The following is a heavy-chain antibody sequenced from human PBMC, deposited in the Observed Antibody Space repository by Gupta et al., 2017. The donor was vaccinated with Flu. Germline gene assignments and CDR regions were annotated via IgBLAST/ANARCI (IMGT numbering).Heavy chain of an antibody. D-gene: IGHD2-2*01. J-gene: IGHJ6*03. CDR3: ARAPVPAAGSYYYYMDV. CDR1: GFTFSSYG. Sequence: QVQLVESGGGVVQPGRSLRLSCAASGFTFSSYGMHWVRQAPGKGLEWVAVIWYDGSNKYYADSVKGRFTISRDNSKNTLYLQMNSLRAEDTAVYYCARAPVPAAGSYYYYMDVWGKGTTVTVSS. CDR2: IWYDGSNK. V-gene: IGHV3-33*01.